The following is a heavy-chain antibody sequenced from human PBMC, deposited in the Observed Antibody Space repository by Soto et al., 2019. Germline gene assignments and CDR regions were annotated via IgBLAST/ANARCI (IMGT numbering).Heavy chain of an antibody. V-gene: IGHV1-69*13. D-gene: IGHD3-22*01. CDR2: IIPIFGTA. CDR1: GGTFSSYA. CDR3: ARASRYYYLGYYYYGMDV. Sequence: ASVKISCKASGGTFSSYAISWVRQAPGQGLEWMGGIIPIFGTANYAQKFQGRVTITADESTSTAYMELSSLRSEDTAVYYCARASRYYYLGYYYYGMDVWGQGTTVTVSS. J-gene: IGHJ6*02.